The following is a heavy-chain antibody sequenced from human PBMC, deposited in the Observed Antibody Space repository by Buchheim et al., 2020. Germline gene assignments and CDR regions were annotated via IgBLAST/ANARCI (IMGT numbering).Heavy chain of an antibody. Sequence: QVQLQESGPGLVKPSETLSLTCTVSGGSISSYYWSWIRQPPGKGLEWIGYIYYSGSTNYNPSLKSRVTISVDTSKNQFSLKLSSVTAADTAVYYCVRLSHGWYSIQNFDIWGQGT. D-gene: IGHD6-13*01. CDR2: IYYSGST. J-gene: IGHJ3*02. CDR3: VRLSHGWYSIQNFDI. CDR1: GGSISSYY. V-gene: IGHV4-59*01.